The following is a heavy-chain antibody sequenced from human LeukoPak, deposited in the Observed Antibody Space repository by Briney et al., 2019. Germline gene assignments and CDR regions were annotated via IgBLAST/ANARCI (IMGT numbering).Heavy chain of an antibody. V-gene: IGHV4-38-2*02. CDR2: IYHSGST. D-gene: IGHD3-22*01. CDR1: GYSISSGYY. J-gene: IGHJ4*02. CDR3: ARSVPHSYYYDSSGYYPPGYFDY. Sequence: SETLSLTCTVSGYSISSGYYWGWIRQPPGKGLEWIGSIYHSGSTYYNPSLKSRVTISVDTSKNQFSLKLSSVTAAGTAVYYCARSVPHSYYYDSSGYYPPGYFDYWGQGTLVTVSS.